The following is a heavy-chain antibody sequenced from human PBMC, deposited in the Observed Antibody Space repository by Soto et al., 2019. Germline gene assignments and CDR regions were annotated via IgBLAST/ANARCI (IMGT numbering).Heavy chain of an antibody. CDR2: IYPSDSDT. CDR3: ARPANTVADHFDL. D-gene: IGHD4-17*01. J-gene: IGHJ4*02. V-gene: IGHV5-51*01. Sequence: GESLKISCQVSGYTFIIYWIGWVRQMPGKGLEWMGIIYPSDSDTRYSPSFQGQVTISADQSINTAYLQWDSLEASDTAIYYCARPANTVADHFDLWGQGTPVTVSS. CDR1: GYTFIIYW.